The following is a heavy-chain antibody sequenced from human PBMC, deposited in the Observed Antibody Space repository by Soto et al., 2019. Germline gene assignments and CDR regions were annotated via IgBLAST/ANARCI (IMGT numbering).Heavy chain of an antibody. CDR2: ISSSSSYI. V-gene: IGHV3-21*01. CDR3: ASPAGYYHFWSGASHAFDI. Sequence: GGSLRLSCAASGFTFSSYSMNRVRQAPGKGLEWVSSISSSSSYIYYADSVKGRFTISRDNAKNSLYLQMNSLRAEDTAVYYCASPAGYYHFWSGASHAFDIWGQGTMVTVSS. D-gene: IGHD3-3*01. CDR1: GFTFSSYS. J-gene: IGHJ3*02.